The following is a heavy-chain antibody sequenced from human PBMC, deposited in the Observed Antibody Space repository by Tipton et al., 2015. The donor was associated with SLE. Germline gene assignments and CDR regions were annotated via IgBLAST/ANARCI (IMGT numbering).Heavy chain of an antibody. CDR3: ARDQARRWEPYYYYYGMDV. CDR2: IYYSGST. V-gene: IGHV4-61*01. CDR1: GGSVSSGSYS. Sequence: TLSLTCTVSGGSVSSGSYSWSWIRQPPGKGLEWIGYIYYSGSTNYNPSLKSRVTISVDTSKNQFSLKLSSVTAADTAVYYCARDQARRWEPYYYYYGMDVWGQGTTVTVSS. D-gene: IGHD1-26*01. J-gene: IGHJ6*02.